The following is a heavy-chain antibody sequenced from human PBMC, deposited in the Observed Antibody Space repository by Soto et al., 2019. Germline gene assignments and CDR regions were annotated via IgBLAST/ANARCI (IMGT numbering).Heavy chain of an antibody. CDR2: AHHSGRT. J-gene: IGHJ5*02. CDR1: GGSMSSSNW. V-gene: IGHV4-4*02. Sequence: SETLSLTCTVSGGSMSSSNWWNWVRQPPGKGLEWIGEAHHSGRTNYNPSLKSRVTISVDKSKNHFSLKLSSVTAADTAVYYCARSIDPWGQGTLVTVSS. CDR3: ARSIDP.